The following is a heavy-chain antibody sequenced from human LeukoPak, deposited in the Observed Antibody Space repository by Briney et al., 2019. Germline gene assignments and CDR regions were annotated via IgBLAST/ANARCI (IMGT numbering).Heavy chain of an antibody. V-gene: IGHV3-23*01. J-gene: IGHJ4*02. D-gene: IGHD6-13*01. CDR2: ISGSGGST. CDR3: ANSIAAAGTSDY. Sequence: GGSLRLSCAASGFTFSSYAMSWVRQAPGKGLEWVSAISGSGGSTYYADSVKGRFTISRDNSKNTQYLQMNSLRAEDTAVYYCANSIAAAGTSDYWGQGTLVTVSS. CDR1: GFTFSSYA.